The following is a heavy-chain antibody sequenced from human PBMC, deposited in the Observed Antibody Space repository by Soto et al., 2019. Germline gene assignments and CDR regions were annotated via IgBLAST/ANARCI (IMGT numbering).Heavy chain of an antibody. V-gene: IGHV4-59*08. CDR3: ARTLGNGWFDP. D-gene: IGHD7-27*01. J-gene: IGHJ5*02. CDR1: AGSISDYN. CDR2: TSSSGST. Sequence: TLSLTCAVSAGSISDYNWSWIRLPPGKRLEWIGFTSSSGSTNYNPSLRSRVTMSVDMSENQFSLKLISVTAADTAVYYCARTLGNGWFDPWGRGILVTVSS.